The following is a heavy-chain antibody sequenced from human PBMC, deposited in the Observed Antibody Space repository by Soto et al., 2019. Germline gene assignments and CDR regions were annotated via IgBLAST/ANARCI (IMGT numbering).Heavy chain of an antibody. Sequence: GGSLRLSCAASGFTFSRYGIHWVRQAPGKGLEWVAVISYDGNNKYYGDSVKGRFTISRDNSKNTLYLQMDSLRAEDTAVYYCAKDPKGWEQQLAIYYYYGMDVWGQGTTVTVSS. V-gene: IGHV3-30*18. J-gene: IGHJ6*02. CDR2: ISYDGNNK. CDR3: AKDPKGWEQQLAIYYYYGMDV. CDR1: GFTFSRYG. D-gene: IGHD6-13*01.